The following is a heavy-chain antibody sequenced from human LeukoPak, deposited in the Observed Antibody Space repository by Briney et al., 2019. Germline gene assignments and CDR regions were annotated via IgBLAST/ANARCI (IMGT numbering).Heavy chain of an antibody. Sequence: ASVKVSCEASEYTFTSYDINWVRQATGQGLEWMGWMNPNSGNTGYAQKFQGRVTMTRVTSISTAYMELNNLTSEDTAVYYCARGSWGEIAGRKSFEFWGQGSLVTVSS. D-gene: IGHD6-6*01. CDR1: EYTFTSYD. CDR3: ARGSWGEIAGRKSFEF. CDR2: MNPNSGNT. V-gene: IGHV1-8*01. J-gene: IGHJ4*02.